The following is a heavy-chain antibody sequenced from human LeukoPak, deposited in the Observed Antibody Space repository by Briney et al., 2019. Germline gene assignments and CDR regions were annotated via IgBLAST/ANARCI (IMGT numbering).Heavy chain of an antibody. V-gene: IGHV1-24*01. J-gene: IGHJ5*02. CDR1: GYTLTELS. D-gene: IGHD2/OR15-2a*01. Sequence: GASVKVSCKVSGYTLTELSMHWVRQAPGKGLEWMGGFDPEDGETIYAQKFQGRVTMTRDTSISTAYMELSRLTYDDTAVFYCASENFDPWGQGTLVTVSS. CDR3: ASENFDP. CDR2: FDPEDGET.